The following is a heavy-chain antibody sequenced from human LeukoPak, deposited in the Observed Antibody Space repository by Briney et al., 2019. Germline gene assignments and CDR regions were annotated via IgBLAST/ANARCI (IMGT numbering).Heavy chain of an antibody. CDR3: VRSSDMTGDLHDAFDI. CDR1: GFTFSRYW. D-gene: IGHD7-27*01. V-gene: IGHV3-7*01. CDR2: IREDGSET. J-gene: IGHJ3*02. Sequence: PGGSLRLSCEASGFTFSRYWMSWVRQAPGKGLESVASIREDGSETYPADSVRGRFTFSRDNAKNSLYLQMNSLRVEDTAVYYCVRSSDMTGDLHDAFDIWGRGTLVTVSS.